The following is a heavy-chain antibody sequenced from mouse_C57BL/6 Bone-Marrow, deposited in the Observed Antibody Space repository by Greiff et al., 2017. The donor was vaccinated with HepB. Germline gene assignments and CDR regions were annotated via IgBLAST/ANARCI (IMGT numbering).Heavy chain of an antibody. CDR3: ARHYGYWYFDV. V-gene: IGHV5-12*01. D-gene: IGHD1-1*02. Sequence: EVLLVESGGGLVQPGGSLKLSCAASGFTFSDYYMYWVRQTPEKRLEWVAYISNGGGSTYYPDTVKGRFTISRDNAKNTLYLQMSRLKSEDTAMYYCARHYGYWYFDVWGTGTTVTVSS. CDR2: ISNGGGST. J-gene: IGHJ1*03. CDR1: GFTFSDYY.